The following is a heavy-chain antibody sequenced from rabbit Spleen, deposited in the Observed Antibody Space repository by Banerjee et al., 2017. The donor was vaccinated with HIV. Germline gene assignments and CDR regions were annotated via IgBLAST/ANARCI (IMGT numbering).Heavy chain of an antibody. V-gene: IGHV1S47*01. J-gene: IGHJ4*01. CDR3: VREVAAKFAL. CDR2: IDPVFGST. Sequence: QEQLVESGGGLVQPGGSLKLSCKASGLDFSSYGVSWVRQGPGKGLEWIGYIDPVFGSTYYASWVNGRFSISRENTQNTVSLQLNSLTAADTATYFCVREVAAKFALWGPGTLVTV. CDR1: GLDFSSYG. D-gene: IGHD4-1*01.